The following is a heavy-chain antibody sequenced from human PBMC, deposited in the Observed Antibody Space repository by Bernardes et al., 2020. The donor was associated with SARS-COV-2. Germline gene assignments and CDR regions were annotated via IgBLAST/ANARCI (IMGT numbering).Heavy chain of an antibody. CDR3: ARDPTVVGPDNPFDI. CDR1: GYTFTDYY. V-gene: IGHV1-2*02. Sequence: ASVKVSCKASGYTFTDYYVHWVRQAPGQGLECMAWINPDNGVTDYAPKFQGRISLTRDTSSSTIYMELIGLRSDDTAIYYCARDPTVVGPDNPFDIWGQGTIVTVS. J-gene: IGHJ3*02. CDR2: INPDNGVT.